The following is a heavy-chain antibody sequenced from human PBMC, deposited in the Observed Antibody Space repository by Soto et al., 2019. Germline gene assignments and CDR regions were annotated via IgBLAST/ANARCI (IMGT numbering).Heavy chain of an antibody. J-gene: IGHJ3*02. CDR2: ISAYNGNT. V-gene: IGHV1-18*01. CDR1: GYTFTSYG. D-gene: IGHD4-17*01. Sequence: QVQLVQSGAEVKKPGASVKVSCKASGYTFTSYGISWVRQAPGQGLEWMGWISAYNGNTNYAQKLQGRVTMNTDTSTSTANMELRSLRSDDTAVYYCAREGPLRNIHDAFDIWGQGTMVTVSS. CDR3: AREGPLRNIHDAFDI.